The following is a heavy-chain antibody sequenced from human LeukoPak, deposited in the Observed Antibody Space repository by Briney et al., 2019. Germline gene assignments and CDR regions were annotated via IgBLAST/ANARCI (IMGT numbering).Heavy chain of an antibody. CDR3: ARAGPKYCSGGSCYAGPY. CDR2: IIPIFGTA. V-gene: IGHV1-69*13. CDR1: GGTFSSYA. J-gene: IGHJ4*02. D-gene: IGHD2-15*01. Sequence: SMKVSCKASGGTFSSYAISWVRQAPGQGLEWMGGIIPIFGTANYAQKFQGRVTITADESTSTAYMELSSLRSEDTAVYYCARAGPKYCSGGSCYAGPYWGQGTLVTVSS.